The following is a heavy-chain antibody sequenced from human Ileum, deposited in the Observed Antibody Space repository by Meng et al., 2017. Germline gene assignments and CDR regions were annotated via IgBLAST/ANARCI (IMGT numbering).Heavy chain of an antibody. CDR2: ISAYIGNK. J-gene: IGHJ1*01. Sequence: QVQLVQSGAEVKKPGASVKVSCKTSCYTFSSYSISGGSQAPGQGFEWMGWISAYIGNKNYAQKFQGRVTMTTDTSTSTAYMELGSLRSDETAVYYCARERGSGGGDLDDWGQGTLVTVSS. CDR3: ARERGSGGGDLDD. D-gene: IGHD3-16*01. V-gene: IGHV1-18*01. CDR1: CYTFSSYS.